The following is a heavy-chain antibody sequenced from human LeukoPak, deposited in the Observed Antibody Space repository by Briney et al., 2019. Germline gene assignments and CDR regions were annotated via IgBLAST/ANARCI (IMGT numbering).Heavy chain of an antibody. D-gene: IGHD2-2*01. Sequence: PGGSLRLSCAASGFTVSSNYMSWVRQAPGKGLEWVSFMYRGDRTYYADSVKGRFTISRDTSKNTLYLQMSSLRAEDTAMYHCVKDLYKGDSASWYFFHYWGQGTLVTVSS. CDR1: GFTVSSNY. V-gene: IGHV3-66*01. J-gene: IGHJ4*02. CDR3: VKDLYKGDSASWYFFHY. CDR2: MYRGDRT.